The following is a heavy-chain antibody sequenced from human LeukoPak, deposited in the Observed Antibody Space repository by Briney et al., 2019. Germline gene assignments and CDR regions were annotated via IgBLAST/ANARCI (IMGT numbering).Heavy chain of an antibody. J-gene: IGHJ6*02. Sequence: KPGGSLRLSCAASGFSFRGYAISWVRQAPGKGLEWVSSISSSSSYIYYADSVKGRFTISRDNAKNSLYLQMNSLRAEDTAVYYCARDCSSTSCSDYGMDVWGQGTTVTVSS. D-gene: IGHD2-2*01. CDR3: ARDCSSTSCSDYGMDV. CDR2: ISSSSSYI. CDR1: GFSFRGYA. V-gene: IGHV3-21*01.